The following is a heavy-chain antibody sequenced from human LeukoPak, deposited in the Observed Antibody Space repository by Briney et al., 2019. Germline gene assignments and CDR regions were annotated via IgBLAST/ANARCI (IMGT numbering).Heavy chain of an antibody. V-gene: IGHV3-23*01. CDR1: EFTFSSYA. Sequence: GGSLRLSCAASEFTFSSYAMSWVRQAPGKGLEWVSGISGSGGATYYADSVKGRFTISRDNSKNTLYLQMNSLRAEDTAVYYCAKGSGFRLYYFDYWGQGTLVTVSS. J-gene: IGHJ4*02. D-gene: IGHD3-22*01. CDR2: ISGSGGAT. CDR3: AKGSGFRLYYFDY.